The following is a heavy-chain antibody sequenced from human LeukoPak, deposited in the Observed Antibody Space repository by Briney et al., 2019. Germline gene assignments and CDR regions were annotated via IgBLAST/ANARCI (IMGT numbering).Heavy chain of an antibody. CDR2: ISAYNGNT. V-gene: IGHV1-18*01. Sequence: GASVKVSCKASGYTFTSYGISWVRQAPGQGLEWMGWISAYNGNTNYAQKLQGRVTMTTDTSTSTAYMELRSLRSDDTAVYYCARSKSIHYDSSGYYHDAFGIWGQGTMVTVSS. CDR1: GYTFTSYG. J-gene: IGHJ3*02. CDR3: ARSKSIHYDSSGYYHDAFGI. D-gene: IGHD3-22*01.